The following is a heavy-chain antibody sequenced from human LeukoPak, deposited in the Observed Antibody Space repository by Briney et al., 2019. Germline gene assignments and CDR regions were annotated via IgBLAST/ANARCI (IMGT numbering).Heavy chain of an antibody. CDR1: GGSISSYY. V-gene: IGHV4-59*01. Sequence: SETLSLTCTVSGGSISSYYWSWIRQPPGKGLEWVGYIYYSGSTNYNPSLKRRVNISVDTSKNQFSLKLSSVTAADTAVYYCARGPRAGRNWFDPWGQGTLVTVSS. CDR2: IYYSGST. D-gene: IGHD6-25*01. J-gene: IGHJ5*02. CDR3: ARGPRAGRNWFDP.